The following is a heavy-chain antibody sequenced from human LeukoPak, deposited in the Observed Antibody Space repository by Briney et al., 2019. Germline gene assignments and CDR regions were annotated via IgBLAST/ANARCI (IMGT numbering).Heavy chain of an antibody. CDR1: GYTFTGYY. D-gene: IGHD3-3*01. CDR3: ARVFRPIFPPGGNWFDP. J-gene: IGHJ5*02. Sequence: ASVKVPCKASGYTFTGYYMHWVRQAPEQGLEWMGWINPNSGGTNYAQKFQGRVTMTRDTSISTAYMELSRLRSDDTAVYYCARVFRPIFPPGGNWFDPWGQGTLVTVSS. CDR2: INPNSGGT. V-gene: IGHV1-2*02.